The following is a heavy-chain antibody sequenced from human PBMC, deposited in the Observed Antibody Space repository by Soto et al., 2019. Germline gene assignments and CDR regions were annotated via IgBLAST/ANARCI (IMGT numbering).Heavy chain of an antibody. CDR1: GFTFSSYA. V-gene: IGHV3-30-3*01. Sequence: QVQLVESGGGVVQPGRSLRLSCAASGFTFSSYAMHWVRQAPGKGLERVAVISYDGSNKYYADYVKGRFTISGDNSKNTLYLQMNSLRAQDTAVYYCARDSHYGGNPVSNWFDPWGQGTLVTVS. D-gene: IGHD4-17*01. CDR2: ISYDGSNK. J-gene: IGHJ5*02. CDR3: ARDSHYGGNPVSNWFDP.